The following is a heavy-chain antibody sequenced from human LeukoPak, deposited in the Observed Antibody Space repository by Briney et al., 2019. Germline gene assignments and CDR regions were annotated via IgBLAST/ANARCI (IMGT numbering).Heavy chain of an antibody. V-gene: IGHV4-30-2*01. Sequence: SQTLSLTCTVSGYSISRSDYSWSWIRQPPGKGLEWVGYIYHSGSTYYNPSLRSRVTMSIDRSKNQFSLKLPSVTAADTAVYYCARVGSGDAFDIWGQGTMVTVSS. CDR3: ARVGSGDAFDI. D-gene: IGHD3-10*01. CDR1: GYSISRSDYS. CDR2: IYHSGST. J-gene: IGHJ3*02.